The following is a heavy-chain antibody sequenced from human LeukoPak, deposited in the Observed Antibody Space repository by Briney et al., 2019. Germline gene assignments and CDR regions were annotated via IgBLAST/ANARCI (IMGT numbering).Heavy chain of an antibody. CDR1: RYTFSSYM. Sequence: PGGSLRLSCAVSRYTFSSYMLQGVPQVPGKSLVWVARIKDGGATTDYADSLKGRFTISRYAAKNTLYLQMKSLRAEDRAVYYCTQILCDHWVQGTLVTVSP. CDR3: TQILCDH. V-gene: IGHV3-74*01. J-gene: IGHJ5*02. CDR2: IKDGGATT.